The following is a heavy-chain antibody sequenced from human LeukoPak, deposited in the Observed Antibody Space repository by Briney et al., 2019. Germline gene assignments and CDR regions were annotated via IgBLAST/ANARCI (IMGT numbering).Heavy chain of an antibody. CDR2: IYYSGST. V-gene: IGHV4-31*11. D-gene: IGHD4-23*01. Sequence: PSETLSLTCAVYGGSFSGYYWSWIRQHPGKGLEWIGYIYYSGSTYYNPSLKSRVTISVDTSKNQFSLKLSSVTAADTAVYYCACGGNSYGMDVWGQGTTVTVSS. CDR1: GGSFSGYY. J-gene: IGHJ6*02. CDR3: ACGGNSYGMDV.